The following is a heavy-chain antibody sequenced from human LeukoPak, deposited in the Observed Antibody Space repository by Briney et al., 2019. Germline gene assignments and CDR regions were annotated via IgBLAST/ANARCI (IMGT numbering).Heavy chain of an antibody. CDR1: GFTFDTYW. CDR2: IKQDGSEK. V-gene: IGHV3-7*01. Sequence: GGSLRLSCAASGFTFDTYWMSWVRQAPGKGLEWVANIKQDGSEKDYVDSVKGRFTISRDNAKNSLYPQMNSLRAEDTAVYYCARDNGGSGWLLRHPGIDYWGQGTLVTVSS. D-gene: IGHD6-19*01. J-gene: IGHJ4*02. CDR3: ARDNGGSGWLLRHPGIDY.